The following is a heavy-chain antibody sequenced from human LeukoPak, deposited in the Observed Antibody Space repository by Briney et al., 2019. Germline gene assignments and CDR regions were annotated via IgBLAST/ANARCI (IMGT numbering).Heavy chain of an antibody. CDR1: GYTFTSYG. CDR2: ISAYNGNT. J-gene: IGHJ4*02. CDR3: ARDFLSYYYGSGSYYNDY. D-gene: IGHD3-10*01. V-gene: IGHV1-18*01. Sequence: ASVKVSXKASGYTFTSYGISWVRQAPGQGLEWMGWISAYNGNTNYAQKLQGRVTMTTDTSTSTAYMELRSLRSDDTAVYYCARDFLSYYYGSGSYYNDYWGQGTLVTVSS.